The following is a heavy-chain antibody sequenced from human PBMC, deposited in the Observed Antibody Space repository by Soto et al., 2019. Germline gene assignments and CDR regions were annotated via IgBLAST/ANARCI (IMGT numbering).Heavy chain of an antibody. CDR2: IWYDGSNK. V-gene: IGHV3-33*01. J-gene: IGHJ4*02. CDR1: GFTFSSYG. D-gene: IGHD3-22*01. CDR3: ARDQGTYYYDSSGYSLDY. Sequence: GGSLRLSCAASGFTFSSYGMHWVRQAPGKGLEWVAVIWYDGSNKYYADSVKGRFTISRDNSKNTLYLQMNSLRAEGTAVYYCARDQGTYYYDSSGYSLDYWGQGTLVTVSS.